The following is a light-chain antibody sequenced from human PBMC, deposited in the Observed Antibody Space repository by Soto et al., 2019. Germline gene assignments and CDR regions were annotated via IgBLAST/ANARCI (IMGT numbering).Light chain of an antibody. CDR1: QSVSSNY. J-gene: IGKJ2*03. CDR2: ATS. V-gene: IGKV3-20*01. CDR3: QQYGDYNSPRYS. Sequence: EIVLTQSPGTLSLSPGDRVTLSCRASQSVSSNYLAWYQQKPGQAPRLLIYATSARATGIPDRVSGSGSGTDFTLAISRLEPEDFAMYYCQQYGDYNSPRYSFGQGTRLEI.